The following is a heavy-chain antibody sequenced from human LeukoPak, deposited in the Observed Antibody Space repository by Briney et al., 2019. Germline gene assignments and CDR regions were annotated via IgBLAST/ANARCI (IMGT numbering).Heavy chain of an antibody. D-gene: IGHD2-15*01. Sequence: SETLSLTCAVYGGSFSGYYWSWIRQPPGKGLEWIGEINHSGSTNYNPSLKSRVTISVDTSKNQFSLKLSSVTAADTAVYYCARGLDIVVVVAATDLPPFFDYWGQGTLVTVSS. CDR1: GGSFSGYY. J-gene: IGHJ4*02. V-gene: IGHV4-34*01. CDR2: INHSGST. CDR3: ARGLDIVVVVAATDLPPFFDY.